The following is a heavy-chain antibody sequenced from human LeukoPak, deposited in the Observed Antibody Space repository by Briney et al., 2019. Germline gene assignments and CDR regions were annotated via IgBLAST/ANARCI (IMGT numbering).Heavy chain of an antibody. CDR1: GFTFSNYF. D-gene: IGHD3-10*01. V-gene: IGHV3-7*01. J-gene: IGHJ4*02. Sequence: HPGGSLRLSCAASGFTFSNYFMSWVRQAPGEGLEWVASIKGDGSEKYYVDSVKGRFTISRDNAKNSLYLQMNSLRAEDTAVYYCARDPHGGDYWGQGTLVTVSS. CDR3: ARDPHGGDY. CDR2: IKGDGSEK.